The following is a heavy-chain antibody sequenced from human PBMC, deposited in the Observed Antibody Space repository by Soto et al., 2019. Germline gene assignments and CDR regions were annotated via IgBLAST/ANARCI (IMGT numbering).Heavy chain of an antibody. D-gene: IGHD3-16*01. Sequence: QVQLVQSGAEVKKPGASVKVSCKASGYTFTSYGISWVRQAPGQGLEWMGWISAYNGNTNYAQKLQGRVTMTTDTSTSTAYMELRSLRSDDTAVYYCARGPIMMTFGGVQLPMDYWGQGTLVTVSS. V-gene: IGHV1-18*01. CDR1: GYTFTSYG. J-gene: IGHJ4*02. CDR3: ARGPIMMTFGGVQLPMDY. CDR2: ISAYNGNT.